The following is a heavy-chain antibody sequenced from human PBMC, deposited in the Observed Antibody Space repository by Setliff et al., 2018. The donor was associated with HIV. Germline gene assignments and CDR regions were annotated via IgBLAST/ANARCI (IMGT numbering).Heavy chain of an antibody. CDR1: GYTLTELS. CDR2: FDPEDGET. Sequence: ASVKVSCKISGYTLTELSIHWVRQAPGKGLEWMANFDPEDGETLYAQKFQGRLTMTEDTSTDTAYMELSSLRSDDTAMYYCVTDPGYSSTWYSESFQHWGQGTVVTVSS. CDR3: VTDPGYSSTWYSESFQH. V-gene: IGHV1-24*01. J-gene: IGHJ1*01. D-gene: IGHD6-13*01.